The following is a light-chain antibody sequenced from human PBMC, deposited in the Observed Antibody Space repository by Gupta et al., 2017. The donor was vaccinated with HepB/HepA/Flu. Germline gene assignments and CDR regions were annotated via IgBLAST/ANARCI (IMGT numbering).Light chain of an antibody. CDR2: WAY. Sequence: DIVMIQSPDSLTVSLGERATINCKSSQNVLNYLAWYQRKPGQPPRLLIYWAYTLESGVPDRFSGSGSGTDFTLTINNLQAEDVAVYYCQQYYSTLSFGPGTKLEI. V-gene: IGKV4-1*01. CDR3: QQYYSTLS. J-gene: IGKJ3*01. CDR1: QNVLNY.